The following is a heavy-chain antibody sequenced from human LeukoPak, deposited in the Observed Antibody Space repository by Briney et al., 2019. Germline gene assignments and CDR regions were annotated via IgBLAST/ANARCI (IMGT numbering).Heavy chain of an antibody. CDR1: GYTFTSYG. V-gene: IGHV1-18*01. Sequence: ASVKVSCKASGYTFTSYGISWVRQAPGQGREWMGWISAYNGNTNYAQKLQGRVTMTTDTSTSTAYMELRSLRSDDTAVYYCARVRVGTVTTPLDYWGQGTLVTVSS. J-gene: IGHJ4*02. D-gene: IGHD4-17*01. CDR2: ISAYNGNT. CDR3: ARVRVGTVTTPLDY.